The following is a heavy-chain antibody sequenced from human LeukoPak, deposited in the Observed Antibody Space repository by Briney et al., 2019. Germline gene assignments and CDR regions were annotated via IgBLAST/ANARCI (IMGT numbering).Heavy chain of an antibody. V-gene: IGHV3-74*01. Sequence: TGGSLRLSCAASGFTFSSYWMHWVRQAPGKGLVWVSRINSDGSSTSYADSVKGRFTISRDNAKNTLYLQMNSLRAEDTAVYYCARDGRNCSAGSCYYYYYYMDVWGKGTTVTVSS. J-gene: IGHJ6*03. CDR2: INSDGSST. CDR3: ARDGRNCSAGSCYYYYYYMDV. D-gene: IGHD2-15*01. CDR1: GFTFSSYW.